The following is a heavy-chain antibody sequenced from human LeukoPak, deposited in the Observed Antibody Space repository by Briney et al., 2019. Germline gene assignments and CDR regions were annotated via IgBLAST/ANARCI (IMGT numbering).Heavy chain of an antibody. CDR3: AKGLVPAVIRVVDY. CDR2: ISASGGST. D-gene: IGHD2-2*01. Sequence: GSLRLSCAAFGFTLNSYAMSLVRQAPGKGLEWVSAISASGGSTYYADSVKGRFTISRDNSQNTLYLQVNSLRAEDTAVYYCAKGLVPAVIRVVDYWGQGTLVTVSS. CDR1: GFTLNSYA. V-gene: IGHV3-23*01. J-gene: IGHJ4*02.